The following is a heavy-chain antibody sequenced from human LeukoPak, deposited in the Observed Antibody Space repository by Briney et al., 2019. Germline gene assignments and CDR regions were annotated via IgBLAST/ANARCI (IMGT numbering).Heavy chain of an antibody. D-gene: IGHD2/OR15-2a*01. V-gene: IGHV1-2*02. CDR2: INPNSCGT. Sequence: ASVKVSCKASGYTFTGYFMHWVRQAPGQGLEWMGWINPNSCGTNYAQRFQGRVTMTRDTSISTAYMELSGLRSNDTAVYYCARGLLAQDAFDIWGQGTMVTVSS. CDR3: ARGLLAQDAFDI. CDR1: GYTFTGYF. J-gene: IGHJ3*02.